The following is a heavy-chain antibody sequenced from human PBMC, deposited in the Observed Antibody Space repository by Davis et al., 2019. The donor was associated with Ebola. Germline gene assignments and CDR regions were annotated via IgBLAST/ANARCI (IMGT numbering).Heavy chain of an antibody. D-gene: IGHD3-10*01. Sequence: PSETLSLTCTVYSWSFSGYYWNWIRQPPGKGLEWIGEINHSGSTNYNPSLKSRVTISVDTSKNQFSLNLSSVTAADTAVYYCARGRYYGSGSYYMNYWGQGTLVTVSS. V-gene: IGHV4-34*01. CDR1: SWSFSGYY. CDR2: INHSGST. CDR3: ARGRYYGSGSYYMNY. J-gene: IGHJ4*02.